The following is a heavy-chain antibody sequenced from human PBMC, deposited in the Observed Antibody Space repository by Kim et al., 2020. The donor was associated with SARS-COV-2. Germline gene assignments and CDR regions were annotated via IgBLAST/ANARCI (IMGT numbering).Heavy chain of an antibody. V-gene: IGHV3-13*01. CDR3: ARSGIAAAATGGIDY. D-gene: IGHD6-13*01. Sequence: GSVKGRFTISRENAKNSMYLQINSLRAGDTAVYYWARSGIAAAATGGIDYWGQGTLVTVSS. J-gene: IGHJ4*02.